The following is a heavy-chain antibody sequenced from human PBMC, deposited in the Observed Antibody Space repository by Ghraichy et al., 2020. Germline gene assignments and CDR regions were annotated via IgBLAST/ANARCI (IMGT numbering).Heavy chain of an antibody. CDR2: INSDGSST. V-gene: IGHV3-74*01. J-gene: IGHJ6*03. Sequence: GGSLRLSCAASGFTFSSYWMHWVRQAPGKGLVWVSRINSDGSSTSYADSVKGRFTISRDNAKNTLYLQMNSLRAEDTAVYYCARGAWLVVPNTLYYYYYMDVWGKGTTVTVSS. CDR1: GFTFSSYW. D-gene: IGHD6-19*01. CDR3: ARGAWLVVPNTLYYYYYMDV.